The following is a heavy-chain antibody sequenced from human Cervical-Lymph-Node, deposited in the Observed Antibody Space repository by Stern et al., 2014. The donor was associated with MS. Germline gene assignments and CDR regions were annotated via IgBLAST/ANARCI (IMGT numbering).Heavy chain of an antibody. CDR1: GILFSGAS. V-gene: IGHV3-73*01. Sequence: EVQLVESGGGLVQPGGSLKLSCAASGILFSGASMHWVRQPSGKGLEWIGRIRSKSNAYTATYTASVKGRFTISRDDSKSTAYLQLTSLKTEDTAVYYCVSDGSGWRNWGQGTLVTVSS. D-gene: IGHD3-10*01. J-gene: IGHJ4*02. CDR3: VSDGSGWRN. CDR2: IRSKSNAYTA.